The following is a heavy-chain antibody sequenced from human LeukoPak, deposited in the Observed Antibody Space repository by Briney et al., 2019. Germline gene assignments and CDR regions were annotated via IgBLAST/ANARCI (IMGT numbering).Heavy chain of an antibody. V-gene: IGHV4-59*02. Sequence: SETLSLTCTVSGGSVSDYYWSWIRQSPGKGLEWIGYIYYTGSSSYNPSLRSRVTISADTSKNQFSLKLSSVTAADTAVYYCASRKLGNDYWGQGNLVTVSS. CDR2: IYYTGSS. CDR1: GGSVSDYY. D-gene: IGHD7-27*01. J-gene: IGHJ4*01. CDR3: ASRKLGNDY.